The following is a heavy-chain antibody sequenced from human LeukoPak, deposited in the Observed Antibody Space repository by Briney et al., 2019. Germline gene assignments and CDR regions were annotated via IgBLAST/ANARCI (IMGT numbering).Heavy chain of an antibody. CDR1: GASISSYY. J-gene: IGHJ4*02. D-gene: IGHD3-22*01. Sequence: PSETLSLTCTVSGASISSYYWSWIRQPPGKGLEWIGYIYYSGSTNYNPSLKSRVTISVDTSKNQFSLKLSSVTAADTAVYYCAASPHYDSSGYYKGRTYYFDYWGQGTLVTVSS. CDR2: IYYSGST. CDR3: AASPHYDSSGYYKGRTYYFDY. V-gene: IGHV4-59*08.